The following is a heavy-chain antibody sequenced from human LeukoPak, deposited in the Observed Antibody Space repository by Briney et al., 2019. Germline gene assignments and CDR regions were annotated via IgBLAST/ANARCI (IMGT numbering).Heavy chain of an antibody. V-gene: IGHV1-18*01. CDR2: ISAYNGNT. CDR1: GYTFTSYG. Sequence: ASVKVSCKASGYTFTSYGISWVRQAPGQGLEWMGWISAYNGNTNYAQKLQGRVTMTTDTSTSTAYMELRSLRSDDTAVYYCARAPYYYDSSGYSTFDYWGQGTLVTVSP. J-gene: IGHJ4*02. CDR3: ARAPYYYDSSGYSTFDY. D-gene: IGHD3-22*01.